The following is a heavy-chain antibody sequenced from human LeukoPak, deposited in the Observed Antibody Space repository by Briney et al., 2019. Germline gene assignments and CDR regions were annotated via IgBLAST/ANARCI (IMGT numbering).Heavy chain of an antibody. CDR1: GFTFSSYA. CDR3: AKDAHPPAYCGGDCYIDY. Sequence: GGSLRLSCAASGFTFSSYAMSWVRQAPGKVLEWVSAISGSGGSTYYADSVKGRFTISRDNSKNTLYLQMNSLRAEDTAVYYCAKDAHPPAYCGGDCYIDYWGQGTLVTVSS. CDR2: ISGSGGST. V-gene: IGHV3-23*01. J-gene: IGHJ4*02. D-gene: IGHD2-21*02.